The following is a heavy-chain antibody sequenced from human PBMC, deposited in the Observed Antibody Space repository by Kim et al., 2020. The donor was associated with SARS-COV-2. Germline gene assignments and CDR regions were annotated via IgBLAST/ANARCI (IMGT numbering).Heavy chain of an antibody. D-gene: IGHD3-10*01. Sequence: GRFTISRDNSKNTLYLQMNGLRAEDTAVYYCVRTLGSGSYFDPEYYYGMDVWGQGTTVTVSS. CDR3: VRTLGSGSYFDPEYYYGMDV. V-gene: IGHV3-30*01. J-gene: IGHJ6*02.